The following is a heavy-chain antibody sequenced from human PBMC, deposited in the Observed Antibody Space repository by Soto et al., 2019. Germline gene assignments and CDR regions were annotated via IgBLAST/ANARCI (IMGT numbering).Heavy chain of an antibody. CDR3: ARDGGYCSGGSCYSPN. J-gene: IGHJ4*02. D-gene: IGHD2-15*01. Sequence: EVQLVESGGGLVQPGGSLRLSCAASGFTSSSYWMSWVRQAPGKGLEWVANIKQDGSEKYYVDSVKGRFTISRDNAKNSLYLQMNSLRAEDTAVYYCARDGGYCSGGSCYSPNWGQGTLVTVSS. CDR1: GFTSSSYW. V-gene: IGHV3-7*05. CDR2: IKQDGSEK.